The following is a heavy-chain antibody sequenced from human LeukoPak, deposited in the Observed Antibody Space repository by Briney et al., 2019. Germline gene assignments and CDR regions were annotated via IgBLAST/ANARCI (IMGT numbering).Heavy chain of an antibody. J-gene: IGHJ6*03. Sequence: PGGSLRLSCAASGSTFSSYWMSWVRQAPGKGLEWVANIKQDGSEKYYVDSVKGRFTISRDNAKNSLYLQMNSLRAEDTAVYYCARGPTKSARRGGYYMDVWGKGTTVTVSS. D-gene: IGHD1-26*01. CDR1: GSTFSSYW. CDR3: ARGPTKSARRGGYYMDV. CDR2: IKQDGSEK. V-gene: IGHV3-7*01.